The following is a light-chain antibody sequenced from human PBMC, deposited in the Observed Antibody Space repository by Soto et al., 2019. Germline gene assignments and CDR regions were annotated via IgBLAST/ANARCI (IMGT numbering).Light chain of an antibody. CDR3: CSYAGTYTYVV. CDR2: DVS. Sequence: QSVLTQPRSVSGSPGQSVTISCTGTSSDIGGYNFVSWYQHHPGKAPKFLIYDVSKRPSGVPDRFSGSKSGNTASLTISGFQAEDEADYHCCSYAGTYTYVVFGGGTKVTF. V-gene: IGLV2-11*01. CDR1: SSDIGGYNF. J-gene: IGLJ2*01.